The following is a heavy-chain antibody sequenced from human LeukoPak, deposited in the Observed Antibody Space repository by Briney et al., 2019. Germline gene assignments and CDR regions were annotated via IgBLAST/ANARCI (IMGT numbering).Heavy chain of an antibody. D-gene: IGHD3-22*01. CDR2: IGGSGSST. Sequence: GGSLRLSCGASGFTFRIYDMTWVRQAPGKGLEWVSSIGGSGSSTYYTDSVKGRFTISRDNSKNTLYLQMNSLRAEDTAVYYCARDPTYYYDSSGYYFDYWGQGTLVTVSS. V-gene: IGHV3-23*01. J-gene: IGHJ4*02. CDR1: GFTFRIYD. CDR3: ARDPTYYYDSSGYYFDY.